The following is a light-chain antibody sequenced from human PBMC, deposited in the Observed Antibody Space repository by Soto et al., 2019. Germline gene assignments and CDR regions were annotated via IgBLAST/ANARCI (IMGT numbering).Light chain of an antibody. J-gene: IGKJ5*01. V-gene: IGKV3-15*01. CDR2: GAS. CDR3: QHRYNWLIA. Sequence: EIVMTQSPATLSVSPGERATLSCRASQSVITNLAWYQQKPGQAPRLLIYGASTRAAIIPARFSGSGSGTDFTLTISSLEPEDFAVYYCQHRYNWLIAFGQGTRLEIK. CDR1: QSVITN.